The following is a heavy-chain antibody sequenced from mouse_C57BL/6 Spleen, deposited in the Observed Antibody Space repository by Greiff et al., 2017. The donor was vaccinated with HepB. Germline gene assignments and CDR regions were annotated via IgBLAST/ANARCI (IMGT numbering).Heavy chain of an antibody. CDR1: GYTFTSYT. D-gene: IGHD2-2*01. CDR3: ARGGVTTVFDY. V-gene: IGHV1-4*01. CDR2: INPSSGYT. Sequence: VQLQQSGAELARPGASVKMSCKASGYTFTSYTMHWVNQRPGQGLEWIGYINPSSGYTKYNQKFKDKATLTADKSSSTAYMQLSSLTSEDSAVDYCARGGVTTVFDYWGQGTTLTVSS. J-gene: IGHJ2*01.